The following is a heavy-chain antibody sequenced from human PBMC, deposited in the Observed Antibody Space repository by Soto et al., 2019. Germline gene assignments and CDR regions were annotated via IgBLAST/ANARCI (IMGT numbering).Heavy chain of an antibody. CDR2: ISGSGGST. CDR1: GFTFSSYA. Sequence: GGSLRLSCAASGFTFSSYAMSWVRQAPGKGLEWVSAISGSGGSTYYADSVKGRFTISRDNSKNTLYLQMNSLGAEDTAVYYCATERVEVPATMGYFDYWGQGTLVTVSS. J-gene: IGHJ4*02. D-gene: IGHD2-2*01. CDR3: ATERVEVPATMGYFDY. V-gene: IGHV3-23*01.